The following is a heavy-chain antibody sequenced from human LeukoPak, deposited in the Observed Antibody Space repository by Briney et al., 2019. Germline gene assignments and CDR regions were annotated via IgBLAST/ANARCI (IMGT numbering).Heavy chain of an antibody. CDR3: ARDPYCGGDCYPWYFDL. V-gene: IGHV3-7*01. CDR2: RKPDGSEK. CDR1: GFSLSSSW. J-gene: IGHJ2*01. D-gene: IGHD2-21*02. Sequence: EGSLRLSCAASGFSLSSSWMSWVRQAPGKGLEWVANRKPDGSEKFHVDSVKGRFTISRDNSKSSLSLQMNSLRAEDTAVYYCARDPYCGGDCYPWYFDLWGRGTLVTVSS.